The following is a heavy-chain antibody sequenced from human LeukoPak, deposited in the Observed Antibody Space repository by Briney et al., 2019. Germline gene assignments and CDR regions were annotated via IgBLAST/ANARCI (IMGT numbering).Heavy chain of an antibody. J-gene: IGHJ4*02. CDR2: IKTDGSEK. CDR1: GFTFSVYW. CDR3: ASYLSWWSDLGF. Sequence: TGGSLRLSCAASGFTFSVYWMTWVRQAPGKGLEWLANIKTDGSEKYYVDSVKGRFTISRDNANNSLYLQMNSLRVEDTAVYFCASYLSWWSDLGFWGQGTLVTVSS. V-gene: IGHV3-7*01. D-gene: IGHD2-8*02.